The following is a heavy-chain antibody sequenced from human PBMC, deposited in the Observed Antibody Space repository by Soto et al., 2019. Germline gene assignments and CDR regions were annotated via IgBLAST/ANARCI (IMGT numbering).Heavy chain of an antibody. V-gene: IGHV3-21*04. CDR1: GFTFSSYS. CDR3: AKGIEYSSSGSYYFDY. J-gene: IGHJ4*02. CDR2: IDSSTTYI. D-gene: IGHD6-6*01. Sequence: SLRLSCVASGFTFSSYSMNWVRQAPGRGLEWVSYIDSSTTYIYYADSVKGRFTISRDNAKNSVYLQVNSLRAEDTAVYYCAKGIEYSSSGSYYFDYWGQGTLVTVSS.